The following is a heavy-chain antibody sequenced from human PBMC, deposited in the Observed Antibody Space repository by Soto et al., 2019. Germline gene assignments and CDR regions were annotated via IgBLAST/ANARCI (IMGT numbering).Heavy chain of an antibody. CDR3: ARAISGYDYYYYYGMDV. Sequence: QVQLVQSGAEVKKPGSSVKVSCKASGGTFSSYAISWVRQAPGQGLEWMGGIIPIFGTANYAQKFQGRVTFNADESTSTAYMELSSLRSEDTAVYYCARAISGYDYYYYYGMDVWGQGTTVTVSS. D-gene: IGHD5-12*01. CDR2: IIPIFGTA. V-gene: IGHV1-69*12. J-gene: IGHJ6*02. CDR1: GGTFSSYA.